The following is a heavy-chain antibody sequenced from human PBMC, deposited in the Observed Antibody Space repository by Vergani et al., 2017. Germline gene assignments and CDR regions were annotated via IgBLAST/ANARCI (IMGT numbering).Heavy chain of an antibody. D-gene: IGHD3-10*02. CDR1: GFTFSSYG. V-gene: IGHV3-23*04. Sequence: VQLVESGGGVVQPGRSLRLSCAASGFTFSSYGMHWVRQAAGKGLEWVSAISGSGVFMYYADSVKGRFIISRDNSKNTLYLQMNSLGAGDTAVYYCAKPYYSVHADYYIGKYYFESWGQGTLVTVSS. CDR2: ISGSGVFM. CDR3: AKPYYSVHADYYIGKYYFES. J-gene: IGHJ4*02.